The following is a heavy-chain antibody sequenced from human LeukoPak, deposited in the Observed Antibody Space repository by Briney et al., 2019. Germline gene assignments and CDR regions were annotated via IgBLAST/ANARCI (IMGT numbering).Heavy chain of an antibody. J-gene: IGHJ6*03. V-gene: IGHV3-23*01. Sequence: GGSLRLSCAASGFTFSSYAMSWVRQAPGKGLEWVSAISGSGGSTYYADSVKGRFTISGDNSKNTLYLQMNSLRAEDTAVYYCATICSTSCYGYYMDVWGKGTTVTVSS. CDR1: GFTFSSYA. D-gene: IGHD2-2*01. CDR2: ISGSGGST. CDR3: ATICSTSCYGYYMDV.